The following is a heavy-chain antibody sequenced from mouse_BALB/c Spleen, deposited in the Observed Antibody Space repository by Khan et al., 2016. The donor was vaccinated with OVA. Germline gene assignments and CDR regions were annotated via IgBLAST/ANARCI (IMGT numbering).Heavy chain of an antibody. CDR1: GYAFNNYM. V-gene: IGHV1-54*01. CDR2: INPGSGDT. Sequence: QVQLQQSGAELVRPGTSVKVSCKASGYAFNNYMIEWVKQRPGQGLEWIGVINPGSGDTKYNEKIKGKATLTADKSSNTAYMQLSSLTSDDSAVYFCARGRYGSLAYWGQGTLVTVSA. D-gene: IGHD1-1*02. CDR3: ARGRYGSLAY. J-gene: IGHJ3*01.